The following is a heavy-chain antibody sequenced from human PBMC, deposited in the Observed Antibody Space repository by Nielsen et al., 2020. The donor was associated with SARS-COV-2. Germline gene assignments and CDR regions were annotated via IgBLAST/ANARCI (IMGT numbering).Heavy chain of an antibody. Sequence: SETLSLTCAVSGGSISSSNWWSWVRQPPGKGLEWIGEIYHSGSTNYNPSLKSRVTISVDTSKNQFSLKLSSVTAADTAVYYCASIPSGYYYYGMDVWGQGTTVTVSS. CDR2: IYHSGST. D-gene: IGHD3-10*01. CDR3: ASIPSGYYYYGMDV. J-gene: IGHJ6*02. CDR1: GGSISSSNW. V-gene: IGHV4-4*02.